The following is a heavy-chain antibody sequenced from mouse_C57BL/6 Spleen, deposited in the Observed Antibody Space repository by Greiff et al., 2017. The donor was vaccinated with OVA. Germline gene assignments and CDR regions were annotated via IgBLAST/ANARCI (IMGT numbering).Heavy chain of an antibody. D-gene: IGHD1-1*01. Sequence: QVQLQQPGAELVMPGASVKLSCKASGYTFTSYWMHWVKQRPGQGLEWIGEIDPSDSYTNYNQKFKGKSTLTVDKSSSTAYMQLSSLTSEDSAVYYCARKGFITTVVASYYVDYWGQGTTLTVSS. V-gene: IGHV1-69*01. CDR2: IDPSDSYT. CDR1: GYTFTSYW. CDR3: ARKGFITTVVASYYVDY. J-gene: IGHJ2*01.